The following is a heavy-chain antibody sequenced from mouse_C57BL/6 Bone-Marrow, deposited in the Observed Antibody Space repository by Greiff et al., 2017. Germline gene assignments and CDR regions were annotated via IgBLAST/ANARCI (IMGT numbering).Heavy chain of an antibody. J-gene: IGHJ4*01. CDR1: GYTFTDYE. D-gene: IGHD2-4*01. Sequence: QVQLKESGAELVRPGASVTLSCKASGYTFTDYEMHWVKQTPVHGLEWIGAIDPETGGTAYNQKFKGKAILTADKSSSTAYMELRSLTSEDSAVYYCTRSENYDYPYDAMDYWGQGTSVTVSS. CDR2: IDPETGGT. CDR3: TRSENYDYPYDAMDY. V-gene: IGHV1-15*01.